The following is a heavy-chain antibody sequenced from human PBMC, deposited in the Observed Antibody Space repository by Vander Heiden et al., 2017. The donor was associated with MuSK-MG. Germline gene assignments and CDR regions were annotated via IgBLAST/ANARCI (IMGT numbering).Heavy chain of an antibody. CDR1: GYTFTSYA. Sequence: QVQLVQSGAEVKKPGASVKVSCKASGYTFTSYAMHWVRQAPGQRLEWMGWITAGNGNTKYSQKFQGRVTMTRDTSASTAYMELSSLRSDDTAVYYGARPATLVYGSGSYYSYWGQGTLGTVSS. J-gene: IGHJ4*02. V-gene: IGHV1-3*01. CDR3: ARPATLVYGSGSYYSY. D-gene: IGHD3-10*01. CDR2: ITAGNGNT.